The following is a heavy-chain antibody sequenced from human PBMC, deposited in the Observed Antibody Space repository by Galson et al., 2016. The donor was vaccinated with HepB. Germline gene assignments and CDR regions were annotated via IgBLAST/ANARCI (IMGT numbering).Heavy chain of an antibody. D-gene: IGHD4-17*01. V-gene: IGHV3-23*01. CDR1: GFTFSSCA. CDR3: TRESGAYVPFGY. J-gene: IGHJ4*02. CDR2: ISSSGDET. Sequence: SLRLSCAASGFTFSSCAMSWVRQAPGKGLEWVSSISSSGDETYYADSVKGRFAISRDNSESTLHLQMSSLGAADTAMYYCTRESGAYVPFGYWGQGALVTVSS.